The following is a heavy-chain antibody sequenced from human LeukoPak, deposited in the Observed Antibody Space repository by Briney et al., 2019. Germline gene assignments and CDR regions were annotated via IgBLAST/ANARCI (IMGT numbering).Heavy chain of an antibody. CDR3: VRDDALGYCSSTNCYTENWFDP. CDR2: IWYDGSNQ. CDR1: GFPFSGSG. Sequence: GSSLRLSCAASGFPFSGSGMHWVRQAPGKGLEWVAIIWYDGSNQYYADSVKGRFTISRHNGKDSLYLQMNSLRAEDTAVYYCVRDDALGYCSSTNCYTENWFDPWGQGTLVTVSS. J-gene: IGHJ5*02. V-gene: IGHV3-33*01. D-gene: IGHD2-2*02.